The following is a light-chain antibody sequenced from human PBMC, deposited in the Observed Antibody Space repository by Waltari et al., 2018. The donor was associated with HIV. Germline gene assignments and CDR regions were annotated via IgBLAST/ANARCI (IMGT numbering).Light chain of an antibody. CDR2: TNN. J-gene: IGLJ2*01. Sequence: QSVLTQPPSTSGTPGPSVTIPCSGSTSNIASNHVNCYQQLPGTAPKLVVYTNNQRMPGVPDRFTGSKSGTSASLAISGLQSEDEAHYYCAVWDDSLNGNVIFGGGTKLTVL. CDR3: AVWDDSLNGNVI. CDR1: TSNIASNH. V-gene: IGLV1-44*01.